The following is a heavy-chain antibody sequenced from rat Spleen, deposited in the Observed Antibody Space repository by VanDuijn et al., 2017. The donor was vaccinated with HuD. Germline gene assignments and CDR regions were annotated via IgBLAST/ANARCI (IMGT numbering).Heavy chain of an antibody. D-gene: IGHD1-2*01. J-gene: IGHJ3*01. CDR1: GFTFSSYW. V-gene: IGHV5-58*01. Sequence: EVQLVESGGGLVQPGRSLKLSCVASGFTFSSYWMYWIRQAPGKGLEWVSSISTDGGNTYYPDSVKGRFTISRDNAENIVYLQMDSLRSEDTATYYCARHDYYSSSIGYWFAYWGQGTLVTVSS. CDR3: ARHDYYSSSIGYWFAY. CDR2: ISTDGGNT.